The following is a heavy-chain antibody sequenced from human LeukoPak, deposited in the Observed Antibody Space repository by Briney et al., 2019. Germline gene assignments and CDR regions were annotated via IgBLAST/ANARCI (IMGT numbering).Heavy chain of an antibody. CDR3: ARHYDSTAYSLDY. Sequence: PGGSLRLSCAASGFTFSTFWMGWVRQVPGKGLEWVANINQGGSAQYYVDSVKGRFTISRDNAENALYLQMNSLRAEDTAVYYCARHYDSTAYSLDYWGQGTLVTVPS. CDR1: GFTFSTFW. V-gene: IGHV3-7*01. CDR2: INQGGSAQ. D-gene: IGHD3-22*01. J-gene: IGHJ4*02.